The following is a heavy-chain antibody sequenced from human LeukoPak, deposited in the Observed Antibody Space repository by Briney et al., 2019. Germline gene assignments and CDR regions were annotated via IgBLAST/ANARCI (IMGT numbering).Heavy chain of an antibody. CDR2: INWSGTRT. CDR3: ARAPGYGAAYYFDY. Sequence: PGGSLRLSCLVSGFTFDDYAMNWVRQSPGKGLEWVSGINWSGTRTGYADSVKGRFAISRDNAKNSLYLQMNSLRAEDTAVYYCARAPGYGAAYYFDYWGQGTLVTVSS. J-gene: IGHJ4*02. CDR1: GFTFDDYA. V-gene: IGHV3-20*04. D-gene: IGHD1-1*01.